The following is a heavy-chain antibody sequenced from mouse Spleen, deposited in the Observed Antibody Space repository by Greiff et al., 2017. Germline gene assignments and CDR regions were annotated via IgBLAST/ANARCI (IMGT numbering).Heavy chain of an antibody. Sequence: VQLQQSGAELARPGASVKLSCKASGYTFTSYGISWVKQRTGQGLEWIGEIYPRSGNTYYNEKFKGKATLTADKSSSTAYMELRSLTSEDSAVYFCARMGSTMITTRYFDYWGQGTTLTVSS. CDR3: ARMGSTMITTRYFDY. V-gene: IGHV1-81*01. J-gene: IGHJ2*01. CDR2: IYPRSGNT. D-gene: IGHD2-4*01. CDR1: GYTFTSYG.